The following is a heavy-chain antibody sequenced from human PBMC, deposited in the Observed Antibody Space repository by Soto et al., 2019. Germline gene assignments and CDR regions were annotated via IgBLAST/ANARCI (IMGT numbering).Heavy chain of an antibody. D-gene: IGHD2-15*01. J-gene: IGHJ6*02. Sequence: GGSLRLSCAASGFIFNNCGMHWVRQAPGKGLEWVALIYYDGTSKYYADSVKGRFTISRDNSRDTLYLQMNSLRAEDTAVYYCARDHSVSTPLDGIYVWGHGTMVTVSS. CDR1: GFIFNNCG. V-gene: IGHV3-33*01. CDR3: ARDHSVSTPLDGIYV. CDR2: IYYDGTSK.